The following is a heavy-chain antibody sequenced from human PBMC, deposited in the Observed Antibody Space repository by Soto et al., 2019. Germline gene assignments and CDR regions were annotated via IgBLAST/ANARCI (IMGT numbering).Heavy chain of an antibody. D-gene: IGHD2-21*02. CDR3: ARGGVVVTPNYYSYYGMDV. Sequence: ASVKVSCKASGYTFTSYDINWVRQATGQGLEWMGWMNPNSGNTGYAQKFQGRVTMTRNTSISTAYMELSSLRSEDTAVYYCARGGVVVTPNYYSYYGMDVWGQGTTVTVS. CDR2: MNPNSGNT. CDR1: GYTFTSYD. J-gene: IGHJ6*02. V-gene: IGHV1-8*01.